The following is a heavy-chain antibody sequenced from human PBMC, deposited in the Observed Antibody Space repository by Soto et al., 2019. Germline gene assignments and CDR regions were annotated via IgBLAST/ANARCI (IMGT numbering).Heavy chain of an antibody. Sequence: QVQLVQSGAEVKKPGSSVKVSCKASGGTFSSYAISWVRQAPGQGLEWMGGIIPIFGTANYAQKFQGRVTITADESTSTAYMELSSLRAEETAVYYCARGGTFLELPGSNWFDPWGQGTLVTVSS. V-gene: IGHV1-69*01. CDR2: IIPIFGTA. J-gene: IGHJ5*02. CDR3: ARGGTFLELPGSNWFDP. D-gene: IGHD1-7*01. CDR1: GGTFSSYA.